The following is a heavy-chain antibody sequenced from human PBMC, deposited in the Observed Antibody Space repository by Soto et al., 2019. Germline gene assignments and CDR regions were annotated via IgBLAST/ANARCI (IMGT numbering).Heavy chain of an antibody. CDR2: TYYRSRWSF. CDR3: AGVTWLCGMDV. V-gene: IGHV6-1*01. CDR1: GDSVSSNSGA. Sequence: SQTLSLTCAISGDSVSSNSGAWNWIRQSPSRGLEWLGRTYYRSRWSFDYALSVKSRVTIDPDTSKNQFSLHLDSLTPEDTAVYYCAGVTWLCGMDVWGQGTPVTVSS. J-gene: IGHJ6*02. D-gene: IGHD3-10*01.